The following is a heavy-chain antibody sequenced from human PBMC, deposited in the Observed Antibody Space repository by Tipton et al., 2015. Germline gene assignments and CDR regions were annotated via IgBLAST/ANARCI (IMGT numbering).Heavy chain of an antibody. CDR2: IYCSGCT. Sequence: LRLSCTVSGGAISSGNYYWSWILQHLRKGLEWDEDIYCSGCTDYNPSLKSRVTISVDTSKNQFTLKLSSVTAADTAVYYCARVRYDYVLGYRDLYYYYDMDVWGQGSTVT. J-gene: IGHJ6*02. D-gene: IGHD3-16*01. CDR3: ARVRYDYVLGYRDLYYYYDMDV. V-gene: IGHV4-31*02. CDR1: GGAISSGNYY.